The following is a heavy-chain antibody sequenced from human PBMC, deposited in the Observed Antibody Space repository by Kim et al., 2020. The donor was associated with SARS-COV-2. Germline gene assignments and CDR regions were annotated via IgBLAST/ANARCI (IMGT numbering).Heavy chain of an antibody. Sequence: TYYVDPVKGRFTVSRDNAKNSLYLQMNSLRAEDAAVYYCARHGPWVVDYWGQGTLVTVSS. D-gene: IGHD1-26*01. V-gene: IGHV3-7*03. CDR3: ARHGPWVVDY. J-gene: IGHJ4*02. CDR2: T.